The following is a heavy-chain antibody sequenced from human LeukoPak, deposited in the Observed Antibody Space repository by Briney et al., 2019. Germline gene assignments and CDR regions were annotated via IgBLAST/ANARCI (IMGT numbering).Heavy chain of an antibody. CDR2: IWYDGSNK. Sequence: GGSLRLSCAASGFTLSSYGMHWVRQAPGKGLEWVAVIWYDGSNKYYADSVKGRFTISRDNSKNTLYLQMNSLRAEDTAVYYCARSIDIAAAEVWGQGTLVTVSS. V-gene: IGHV3-33*01. J-gene: IGHJ4*02. D-gene: IGHD6-13*01. CDR1: GFTLSSYG. CDR3: ARSIDIAAAEV.